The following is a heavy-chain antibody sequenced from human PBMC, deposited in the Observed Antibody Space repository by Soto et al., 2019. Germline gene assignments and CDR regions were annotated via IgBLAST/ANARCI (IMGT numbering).Heavy chain of an antibody. CDR2: IWYDGSNK. V-gene: IGHV3-33*01. Sequence: GGSLRLSCAASGFTFSSYGMHWVRQAPGKGLEWVAVIWYDGSNKYYADSVKGRFIISRDNSKNTLYLQMNSLRAEDTAVYYCARGKYSYGVYYFDYWGQGTLVTVSS. J-gene: IGHJ4*02. D-gene: IGHD5-18*01. CDR3: ARGKYSYGVYYFDY. CDR1: GFTFSSYG.